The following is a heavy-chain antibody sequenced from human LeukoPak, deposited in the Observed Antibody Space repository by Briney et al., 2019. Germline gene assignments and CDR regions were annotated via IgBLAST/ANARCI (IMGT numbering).Heavy chain of an antibody. D-gene: IGHD3-22*01. CDR3: ARVLYDSGGYYFAY. J-gene: IGHJ4*02. CDR1: GGSVSSGSYY. Sequence: SETLSLTCTVSGGSVSSGSYYWGWIRQPPGKGLEWIGYIYYSGSTNYNPSLKSRVTISVDTSKNQFSLKLSSVTAADTAVYYCARVLYDSGGYYFAYWGQGTLVTVSS. CDR2: IYYSGST. V-gene: IGHV4-61*01.